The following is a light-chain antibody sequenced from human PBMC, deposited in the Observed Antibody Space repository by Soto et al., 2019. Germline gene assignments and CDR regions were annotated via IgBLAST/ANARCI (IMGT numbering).Light chain of an antibody. V-gene: IGKV3-20*01. CDR1: QSVSSSY. CDR2: GAS. J-gene: IGKJ1*01. Sequence: EIVLTQSPGTLSLSPGDRATLSCRASQSVSSSYLAWYQQKPGQAPGLLIYGASSRATGIPDRFSGSGSGTDFTLTISRLEPEDFVVYYCQQYGRSPWTFGQGTKVDIK. CDR3: QQYGRSPWT.